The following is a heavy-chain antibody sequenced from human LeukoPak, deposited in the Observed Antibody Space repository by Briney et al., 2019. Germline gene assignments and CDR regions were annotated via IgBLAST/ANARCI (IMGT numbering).Heavy chain of an antibody. CDR3: VASYGGYVLDY. Sequence: PSETLSLTCSVSGGSIGSYHWNWIRQPSGKGLEWIGIVFNNGGTKHNPSLKSRVAMSVDTSKNQFALKLSSVTAADTAVYYCVASYGGYVLDYWGQGTLVTVSS. CDR1: GGSIGSYH. CDR2: VFNNGGT. D-gene: IGHD5-12*01. V-gene: IGHV4-59*01. J-gene: IGHJ4*02.